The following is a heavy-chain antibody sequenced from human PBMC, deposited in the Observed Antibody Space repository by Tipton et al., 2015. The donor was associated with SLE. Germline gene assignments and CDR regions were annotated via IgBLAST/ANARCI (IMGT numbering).Heavy chain of an antibody. CDR2: INPNTGGT. CDR1: GYTFTGYY. J-gene: IGHJ3*01. Sequence: QLVQSGAEVKKSGASVRVSCKASGYTFTGYYIHWVRQAPGQGLEWMGWINPNTGGTNYAQKFQGRVTLTRDTSISTVYMELSRLRSDDMAVYYCARDRVPTGEKSALDAWGQGTLVTVSS. CDR3: ARDRVPTGEKSALDA. D-gene: IGHD7-27*01. V-gene: IGHV1-2*02.